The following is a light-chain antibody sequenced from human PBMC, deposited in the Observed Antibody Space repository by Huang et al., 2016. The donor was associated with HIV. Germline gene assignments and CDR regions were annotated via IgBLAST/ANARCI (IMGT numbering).Light chain of an antibody. V-gene: IGKV3-15*01. J-gene: IGKJ1*01. CDR1: QSVSIN. CDR3: QQYNNWPPWT. CDR2: GAS. Sequence: EIVMTQSPATLSVSPGERATLSCRTSQSVSINLAWYQQKPGQAPRLLIYGASTRATGIPASFSGGVSGTEFTLTISSLQSEDFAVYYCQQYNNWPPWTFGQWTKVEIK.